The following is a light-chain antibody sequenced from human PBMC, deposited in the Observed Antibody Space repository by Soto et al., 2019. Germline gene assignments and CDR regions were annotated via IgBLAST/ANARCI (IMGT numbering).Light chain of an antibody. Sequence: EIVMTQSPATLSMSPGERATLSFSASQSISSNLAWYQQKPGQAPRLLIYGASTRATGVPARFSGSGSGTDFTLTISSLEPEDFAVYYCQQRSNWPPKWTFGQGTKVDIK. CDR3: QQRSNWPPKWT. V-gene: IGKV3-11*01. CDR1: QSISSN. CDR2: GAS. J-gene: IGKJ1*01.